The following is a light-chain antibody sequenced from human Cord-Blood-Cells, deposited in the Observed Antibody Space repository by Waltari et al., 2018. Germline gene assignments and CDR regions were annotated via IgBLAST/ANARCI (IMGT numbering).Light chain of an antibody. CDR1: QSISSY. J-gene: IGKJ3*01. CDR3: QQSYSTPFT. V-gene: IGKV1-39*01. CDR2: AAS. Sequence: DRYTITWRASQSISSYLNWYQQKPGNDPKLLIYAASSLQSGVPSRFSVSGSGTDFTLTISRLQPEDFATYYCQQSYSTPFTFGPGTKVDIK.